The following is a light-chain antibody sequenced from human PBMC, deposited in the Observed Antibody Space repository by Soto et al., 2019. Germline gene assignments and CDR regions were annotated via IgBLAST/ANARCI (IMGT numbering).Light chain of an antibody. CDR3: QQYGSSPFT. CDR2: GAS. J-gene: IGKJ4*01. Sequence: EIVLTQSPGTLSLTPGERATLSCRASQSVSSSYLAWYLQKPGQAPRLLIYGASTRATGIPARFSGSGSGTDFTLTISRLEPEDFAVYYCQQYGSSPFTSGGRTKADIK. V-gene: IGKV3-20*01. CDR1: QSVSSSY.